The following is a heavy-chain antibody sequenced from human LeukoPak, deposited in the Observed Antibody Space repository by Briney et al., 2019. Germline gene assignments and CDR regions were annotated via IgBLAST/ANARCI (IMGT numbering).Heavy chain of an antibody. CDR3: ARVVRGGDFHYSLDV. Sequence: PSETLSLTCTVSGGSIRSGTDYWSWIRQPAGKGLEWIGRIYMSGSTDYNPSFKSRVTMSVDTSKNQVSLKLRSVTAADTAVYYCARVVRGGDFHYSLDVWGKGTTVIVSS. CDR1: GGSIRSGTDY. CDR2: IYMSGST. V-gene: IGHV4-61*02. J-gene: IGHJ6*03. D-gene: IGHD3-10*01.